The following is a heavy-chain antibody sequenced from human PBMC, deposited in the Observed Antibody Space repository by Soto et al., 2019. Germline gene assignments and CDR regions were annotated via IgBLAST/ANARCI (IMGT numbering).Heavy chain of an antibody. V-gene: IGHV3-23*01. CDR1: GFTFSNYA. D-gene: IGHD3-9*01. CDR2: ITGLGGGT. J-gene: IGHJ4*02. CDR3: ANGRNYDILTAYPAFDY. Sequence: HLLESGGGLVQPGGSLRLSCAASGFTFSNYAVSWVRQAPGKGLEWVSSITGLGGGTYYADSVQGRFILSRANSTNPLSLQMTSLRAEDTALYYCANGRNYDILTAYPAFDYWGQGTLVTVSS.